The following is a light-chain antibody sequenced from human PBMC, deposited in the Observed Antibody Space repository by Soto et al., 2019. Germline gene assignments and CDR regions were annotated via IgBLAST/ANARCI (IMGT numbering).Light chain of an antibody. CDR1: SSDFGGYKY. CDR2: EVT. Sequence: QSALTQPPSASGSPGQSVTISCTGTSSDFGGYKYVSWYQQHPGKAHKLMIYEVTKRPSGVPDRFSGSKSGNTASLTVSGLQAEDEADYYCSSYAGSNNVVFGGGTKPTVL. CDR3: SSYAGSNNVV. J-gene: IGLJ2*01. V-gene: IGLV2-8*01.